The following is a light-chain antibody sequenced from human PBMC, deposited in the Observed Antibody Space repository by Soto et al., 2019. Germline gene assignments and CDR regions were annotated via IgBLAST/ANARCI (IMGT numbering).Light chain of an antibody. Sequence: EIVMTQSPATLSVSPGERATLSCRASQSISSNLAWYQQKPGQAPRLLIYGASTRAIDIPARFSGRGSGTEFTLTISSLQSEDLAVYSCMQSMQLPITFAVAT. CDR1: QSISSN. V-gene: IGKV3-15*01. J-gene: IGKJ4*01. CDR2: GAS. CDR3: MQSMQLPIT.